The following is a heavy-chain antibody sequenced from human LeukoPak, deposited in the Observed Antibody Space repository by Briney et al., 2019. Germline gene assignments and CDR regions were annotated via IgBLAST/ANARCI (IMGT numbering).Heavy chain of an antibody. D-gene: IGHD3-16*01. CDR3: AREGGANYYYYYYMDV. V-gene: IGHV4-34*01. Sequence: PSETLSLTCAVYGGSFSGYYWSWIRQPPGKGLEWIGEINHSGSTNYNPSLKSRVTISVDTSKNQFSLKLSSVTAADTAVYYCAREGGANYYYYYYMDVWGKGTTVTISS. CDR1: GGSFSGYY. J-gene: IGHJ6*03. CDR2: INHSGST.